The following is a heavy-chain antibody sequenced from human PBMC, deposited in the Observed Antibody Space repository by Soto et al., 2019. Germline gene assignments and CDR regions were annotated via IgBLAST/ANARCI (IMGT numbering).Heavy chain of an antibody. CDR2: ISNTGGTT. V-gene: IGHV3-23*01. J-gene: IGHJ4*02. D-gene: IGHD6-6*01. CDR1: GFTFGAFA. Sequence: EVQLLESGGGLAQPGGSLRLSCAASGFTFGAFAMSWVRQAPGKGLQWVSGISNTGGTTYYADSVKGRFVISRDNSNDTLYLQLTSLGAEDTAIYYCVKDFLAARHVGRVRYFESWGQGTLATVSS. CDR3: VKDFLAARHVGRVRYFES.